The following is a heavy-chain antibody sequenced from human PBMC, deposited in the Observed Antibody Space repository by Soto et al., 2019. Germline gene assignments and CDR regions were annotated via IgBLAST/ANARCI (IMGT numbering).Heavy chain of an antibody. CDR3: ARDRRMWQWLVRNYYYYGMDV. V-gene: IGHV3-30-3*01. Sequence: QVQLVESGGGVVQPGRSLRLSCAASGFTFSSYAMHWVRQAPGKGLEWVAVISYDGSNKYYADSVKGRFTISRDNSKNTLYLQMNSLRAEDTAVYYCARDRRMWQWLVRNYYYYGMDVWGQGTTVTVSS. CDR2: ISYDGSNK. CDR1: GFTFSSYA. D-gene: IGHD6-19*01. J-gene: IGHJ6*02.